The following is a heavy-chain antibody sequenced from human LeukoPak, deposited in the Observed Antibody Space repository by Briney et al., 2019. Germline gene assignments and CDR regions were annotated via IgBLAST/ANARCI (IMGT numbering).Heavy chain of an antibody. CDR3: AKDEDLRGSPTARFDY. Sequence: GGSLRLSCAASGFTFSSYAMSWVREAPGKGLEWVSAISGSGGSTYYADSVKGRFTISRDNSKNTLYLQMNSLRAEDTAVYYCAKDEDLRGSPTARFDYWGQGTLVTVSS. CDR1: GFTFSSYA. V-gene: IGHV3-23*01. CDR2: ISGSGGST. J-gene: IGHJ4*02. D-gene: IGHD4-11*01.